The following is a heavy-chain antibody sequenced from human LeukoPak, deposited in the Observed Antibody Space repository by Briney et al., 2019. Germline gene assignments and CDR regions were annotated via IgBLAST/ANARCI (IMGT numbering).Heavy chain of an antibody. D-gene: IGHD1-7*01. CDR3: VRASSGTKTRLDY. Sequence: ASVKVSCKTSGYTFITYNVRWVRQAPGQGLEWMGIFNPGDSSTTYAQMFQGRVTMTRDTSATTVYMELSSLRSEDTAVYYCVRASSGTKTRLDYWGQGTLVTVSS. CDR2: FNPGDSST. V-gene: IGHV1-46*01. CDR1: GYTFITYN. J-gene: IGHJ4*02.